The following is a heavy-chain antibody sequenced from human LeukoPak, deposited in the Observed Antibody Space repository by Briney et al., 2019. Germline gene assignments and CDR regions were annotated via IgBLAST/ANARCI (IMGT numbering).Heavy chain of an antibody. CDR1: GFTFSSYS. CDR3: ARDVIADYYDSSGYPLNWFDP. V-gene: IGHV3-48*02. J-gene: IGHJ5*02. Sequence: GGSLRLSCAASGFTFSSYSMNWVRQAPGKGLEWVSYISSSSSTIYYADSVKGRFTISRGNAKNSLYLQMNSLRDEDTAVYYCARDVIADYYDSSGYPLNWFDPWGQGTLVTVSS. CDR2: ISSSSSTI. D-gene: IGHD3-22*01.